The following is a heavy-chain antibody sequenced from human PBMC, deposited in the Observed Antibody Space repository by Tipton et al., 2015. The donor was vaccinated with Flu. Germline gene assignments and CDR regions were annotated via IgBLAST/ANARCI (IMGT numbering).Heavy chain of an antibody. CDR3: AREGSGWYRNWFDP. CDR1: GGSISSYY. CDR2: IYYSGST. D-gene: IGHD6-19*01. J-gene: IGHJ5*02. Sequence: TLSLTCTVSGGSISSYYWSWIRQPPGKGLEWIGYIYYSGSTNYNPSLKSRVTISVDTSKNQFSQKLSSVTAADTAVYYCAREGSGWYRNWFDPWGQGTLVTVSS. V-gene: IGHV4-59*01.